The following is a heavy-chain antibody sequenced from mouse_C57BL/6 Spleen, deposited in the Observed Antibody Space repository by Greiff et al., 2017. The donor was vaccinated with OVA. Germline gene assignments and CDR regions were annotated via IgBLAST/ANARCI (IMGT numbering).Heavy chain of an antibody. CDR2: ISDGGSYT. V-gene: IGHV5-4*01. D-gene: IGHD3-2*02. Sequence: EVMLVESGGGLVKPGGSLKLSCAASGFTFSSYAMSWVRQTPEKRLEWVATISDGGSYTYYPDNVKGRFTISRDNAKNHLYLQMSHLKSEDTAMYYCARDSSGYDFDYWGQGTTLTVSS. CDR1: GFTFSSYA. CDR3: ARDSSGYDFDY. J-gene: IGHJ2*01.